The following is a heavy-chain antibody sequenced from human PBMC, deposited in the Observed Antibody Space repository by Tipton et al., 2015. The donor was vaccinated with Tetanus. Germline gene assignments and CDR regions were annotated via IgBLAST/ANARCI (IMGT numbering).Heavy chain of an antibody. CDR1: GGSISSGAFY. Sequence: LRLSCTLSGGSISSGAFYWNWIRHHPGKGLEWIGYIYYSGSTGYYNPSLNSRVTMSLDASKNQFSLKLRSVTAADTAMYFCARRRYSWNRGGFDIWGQGTVVTVSS. CDR2: IYYSGSTG. V-gene: IGHV4-31*02. J-gene: IGHJ3*02. CDR3: ARRRYSWNRGGFDI. D-gene: IGHD1-20*01.